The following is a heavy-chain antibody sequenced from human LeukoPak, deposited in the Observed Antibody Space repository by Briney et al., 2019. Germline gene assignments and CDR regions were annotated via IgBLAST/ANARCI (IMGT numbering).Heavy chain of an antibody. J-gene: IGHJ3*02. Sequence: ASVKVSCKVSGSPLTELSMHWVRQAPGKGLEWMGGFDPEDGETIYAQKFQGRVTMTEDTSTDTAYMELSSLRSEDTAVYYCATIVIYDILTGYYNKAFDIWGQGTMVTVSS. CDR3: ATIVIYDILTGYYNKAFDI. D-gene: IGHD3-9*01. CDR2: FDPEDGET. CDR1: GSPLTELS. V-gene: IGHV1-24*01.